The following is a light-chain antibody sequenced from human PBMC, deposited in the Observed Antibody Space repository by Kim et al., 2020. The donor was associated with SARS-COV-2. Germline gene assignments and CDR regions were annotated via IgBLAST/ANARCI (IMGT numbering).Light chain of an antibody. CDR2: DVS. J-gene: IGLJ3*02. CDR3: SSYTYSTTWV. CDR1: SSDVSAYNR. Sequence: QSALTQPASASGSPGQSITISCTGTSSDVSAYNRVSWHQQPPGTAPKLLIYDVSQRPSGVSNRFSGSKSGTTASLTISGLQAEDEADYYCSSYTYSTTWVFGGGTQLTVL. V-gene: IGLV2-14*01.